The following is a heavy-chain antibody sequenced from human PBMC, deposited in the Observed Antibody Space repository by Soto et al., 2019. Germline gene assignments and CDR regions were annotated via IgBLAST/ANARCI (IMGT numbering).Heavy chain of an antibody. CDR1: GYPVTAYY. CDR3: ARGGGVGVAGSAAFDM. Sequence: QLHLVQSGAVVKKPGASVTVSCSASGYPVTAYYMHWVRQAPGRGLEWMGGINPATGAAKYTQTFQGGVTMTRGTSTSTVFMELGGLTSEDTAVFYCARGGGVGVAGSAAFDMWGQGTLVTVSS. D-gene: IGHD3-3*01. J-gene: IGHJ3*02. CDR2: INPATGAA. V-gene: IGHV1-2*02.